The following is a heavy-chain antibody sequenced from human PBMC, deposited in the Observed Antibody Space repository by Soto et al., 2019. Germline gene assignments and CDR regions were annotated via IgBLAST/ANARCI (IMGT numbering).Heavy chain of an antibody. D-gene: IGHD3-10*01. CDR2: ISPMFGAA. CDR1: GGTFNTYA. V-gene: IGHV1-69*19. J-gene: IGHJ4*02. CDR3: AREVQVHTPAFVC. Sequence: QVQLVQSGDEMKKPGSSVKVSCQSSGGTFNTYAMNWVRQAPGQGPEWMGDISPMFGAANYAPKFQGRVTITADESTGTSYMQLSSLTSEDTALYFCAREVQVHTPAFVCWGQGTLVTVSS.